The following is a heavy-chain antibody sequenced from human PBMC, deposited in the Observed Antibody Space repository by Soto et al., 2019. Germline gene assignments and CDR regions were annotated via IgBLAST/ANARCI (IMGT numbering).Heavy chain of an antibody. V-gene: IGHV3-74*01. CDR1: GFTFSNLW. Sequence: EVQLVESGGGVVQPGGSLRLSCAASGFTFSNLWMHWVRQAPGKGLVWVSHISSDGRITNYAGSVKGRFTISRDNAKNTLYLQMNSLTADDTAMYCCASQISSGFWGQGTLVSVSS. CDR2: ISSDGRIT. J-gene: IGHJ4*02. D-gene: IGHD2-15*01. CDR3: ASQISSGF.